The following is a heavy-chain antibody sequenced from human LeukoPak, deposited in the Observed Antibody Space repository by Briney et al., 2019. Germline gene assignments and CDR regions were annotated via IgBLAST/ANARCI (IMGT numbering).Heavy chain of an antibody. J-gene: IGHJ3*02. V-gene: IGHV5-51*01. CDR2: IFPADSPT. Sequence: GESLKTSCQASGYSFSNYWIGWVRQMPGKGLEWMGIIFPADSPTRYSQSFHGQVTISADKSISTGYLHWSTLKASDTAMYYCASRSGVGAIDAFDICGQGTMVTVSS. CDR1: GYSFSNYW. CDR3: ASRSGVGAIDAFDI. D-gene: IGHD1-26*01.